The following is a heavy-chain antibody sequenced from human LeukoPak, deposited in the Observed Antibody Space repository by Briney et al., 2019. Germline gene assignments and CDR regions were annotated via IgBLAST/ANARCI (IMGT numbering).Heavy chain of an antibody. CDR1: GYTFSGYY. J-gene: IGHJ4*02. V-gene: IGHV1-2*02. CDR2: INPNSGGT. D-gene: IGHD2-21*02. Sequence: ASVKVSCKAYGYTFSGYYMHWVRQAPGQGLEWMGWINPNSGGTNYAQKFQGRVTMTRDTSISTAYMDLSRLRSDDTAVYYCARVSKGYCGGYCYSDYWGQGTLVTVSS. CDR3: ARVSKGYCGGYCYSDY.